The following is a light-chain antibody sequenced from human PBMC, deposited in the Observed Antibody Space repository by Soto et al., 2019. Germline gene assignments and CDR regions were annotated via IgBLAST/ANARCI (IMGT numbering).Light chain of an antibody. J-gene: IGKJ1*01. Sequence: LVLTQSPGTLSLSPGARATLSCRASQSVSSYLARYQQKPGQAPSLLIYDASNRATGIPARFSGSGSGTEFTLTISRLEPEDSAVYYCQQYGSSGTFGQGTKVDIK. V-gene: IGKV3-20*01. CDR2: DAS. CDR1: QSVSSY. CDR3: QQYGSSGT.